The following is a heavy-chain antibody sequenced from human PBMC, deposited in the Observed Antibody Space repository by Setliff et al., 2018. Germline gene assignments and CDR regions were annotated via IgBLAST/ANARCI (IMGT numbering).Heavy chain of an antibody. D-gene: IGHD1-1*01. Sequence: SETLSLTCTVSGASISSGTYYWAWIRQPPGKGLEWIGRIHYGGTTYSNASLASRLTMSVDTSKNQFSLKLTSVTAADTAVYYCARTGTYRYFDYWGQGTRVTSPQ. CDR1: GASISSGTYY. CDR3: ARTGTYRYFDY. J-gene: IGHJ4*02. V-gene: IGHV4-39*01. CDR2: IHYGGTT.